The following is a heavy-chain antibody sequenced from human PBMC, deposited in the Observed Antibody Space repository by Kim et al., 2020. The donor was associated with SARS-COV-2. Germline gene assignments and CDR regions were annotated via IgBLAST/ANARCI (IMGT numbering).Heavy chain of an antibody. CDR2: ISSSSSYT. D-gene: IGHD6-6*01. CDR1: GFTFSDYY. CDR3: ARDVKGYSSSWYYYYYGMDV. J-gene: IGHJ6*02. Sequence: GGSLRLSCAASGFTFSDYYMSWIRQAPGKGLEWVSYISSSSSYTNYADSVKGRFTISRDNAKNSLYLQMNSLRAEDTAVYYCARDVKGYSSSWYYYYYGMDVWGQGTTVTVSS. V-gene: IGHV3-11*06.